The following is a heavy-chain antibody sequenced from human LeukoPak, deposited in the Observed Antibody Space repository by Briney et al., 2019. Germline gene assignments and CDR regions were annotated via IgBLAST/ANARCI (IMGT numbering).Heavy chain of an antibody. V-gene: IGHV3-9*01. CDR3: ARDRVVPAAILHYYYYYMDV. Sequence: SLRLSCAASGFTFDDYAMHWVRQAPGKGLEWVSGISWNSGSIGYADSVEGRFTISRDNAKNSLYLQMNSLRAEDTAVYYCARDRVVPAAILHYYYYYMDVWGKGTTVTVSS. J-gene: IGHJ6*03. CDR1: GFTFDDYA. D-gene: IGHD2-2*01. CDR2: ISWNSGSI.